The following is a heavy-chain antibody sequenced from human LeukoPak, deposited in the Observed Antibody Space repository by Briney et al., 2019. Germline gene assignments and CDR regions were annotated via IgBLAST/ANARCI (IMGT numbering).Heavy chain of an antibody. CDR2: IYHSGST. CDR1: GGSISSGGYS. J-gene: IGHJ3*02. V-gene: IGHV4-30-2*01. CDR3: ARAVGSGFDAFDI. Sequence: SETLSLTCAVSGGSISSGGYSWSWVRQRPGKGLEWIGYIYHSGSTYYNPSLKSRVTISVDRSKTQFSLKLSSVPAADTAVYYCARAVGSGFDAFDIWGQGTMVTVSS. D-gene: IGHD3-10*01.